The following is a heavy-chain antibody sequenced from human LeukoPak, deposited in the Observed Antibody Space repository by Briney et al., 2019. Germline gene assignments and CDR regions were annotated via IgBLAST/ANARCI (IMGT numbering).Heavy chain of an antibody. J-gene: IGHJ4*02. V-gene: IGHV4-59*01. CDR2: IYYSGST. Sequence: SETLSLTCTVSGGSISDYYWSWIRQPPGKGLEHIGYIYYSGSTNYNPSLKSRVTISVDTSKNQFSLKLNSVTAADTAVYYCARAHSSGWYQFDYWGRGTLVTVSS. CDR3: ARAHSSGWYQFDY. D-gene: IGHD6-19*01. CDR1: GGSISDYY.